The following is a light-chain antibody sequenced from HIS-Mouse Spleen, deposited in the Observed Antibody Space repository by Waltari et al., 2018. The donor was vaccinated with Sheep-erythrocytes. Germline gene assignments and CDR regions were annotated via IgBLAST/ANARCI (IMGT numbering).Light chain of an antibody. J-gene: IGKJ4*01. CDR2: DAS. CDR1: QSVSRT. Sequence: EIVLTQSPATLSLSPGERATLSCRASQSVSRTLAWYQQTPGQAPRLLIYDASNRATGIPARFSGSGSGTDFTLTISSLEPEDFAVYYCQQRSNWPPLTFGGGTKVEIK. V-gene: IGKV3-11*01. CDR3: QQRSNWPPLT.